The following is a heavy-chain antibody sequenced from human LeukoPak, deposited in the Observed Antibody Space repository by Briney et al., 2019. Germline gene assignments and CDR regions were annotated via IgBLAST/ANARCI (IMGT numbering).Heavy chain of an antibody. Sequence: ASVKVSCKASGYTFTSYGISWVRQAPGQGLEWMGWISAYNGNTNYAQKFQGRVTMTRNTSISTAYMELSSLRSEDTAVYYCARLRITMVRGVIINHFDYWGQGTLVTVSS. CDR1: GYTFTSYG. V-gene: IGHV1-18*01. CDR3: ARLRITMVRGVIINHFDY. J-gene: IGHJ4*02. CDR2: ISAYNGNT. D-gene: IGHD3-10*01.